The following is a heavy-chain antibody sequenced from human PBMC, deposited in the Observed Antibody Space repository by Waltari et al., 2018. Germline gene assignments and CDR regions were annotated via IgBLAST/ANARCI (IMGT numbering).Heavy chain of an antibody. J-gene: IGHJ4*02. CDR3: ARATYYDFSSGYSFDN. V-gene: IGHV4-59*01. CDR1: GGSISNYY. D-gene: IGHD3-3*01. Sequence: QVQLQESGPGLVKPSETLSLTCSVSGGSISNYYWNWIRQTPGTGLEWIGYISSSGQTTYNPSLQSRVSVSLDTSKTRFSLRLSSVTAADTAVYYCARATYYDFSSGYSFDNWRQGTLVTVSS. CDR2: ISSSGQT.